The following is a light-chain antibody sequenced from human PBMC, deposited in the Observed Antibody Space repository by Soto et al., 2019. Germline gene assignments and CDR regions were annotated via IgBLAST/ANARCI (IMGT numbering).Light chain of an antibody. CDR1: NSDVGGYNY. V-gene: IGLV2-14*01. Sequence: QSALTQPASISGSPGQSITISCTGTNSDVGGYNYVSWYQQYPGKAPKLMIYDVDNRPSGVSYRFSGSKSGKTASLTISGLQAEDEADYYCSSYTTSSTVVFGGGTTLTVL. J-gene: IGLJ2*01. CDR2: DVD. CDR3: SSYTTSSTVV.